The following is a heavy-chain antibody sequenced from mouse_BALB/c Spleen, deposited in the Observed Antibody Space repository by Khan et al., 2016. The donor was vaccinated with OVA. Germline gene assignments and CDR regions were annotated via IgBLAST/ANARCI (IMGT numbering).Heavy chain of an antibody. CDR2: INPSNGDT. J-gene: IGHJ2*01. CDR1: GYTFTSYY. CDR3: TRGGYGSYGY. D-gene: IGHD2-10*02. Sequence: QVQLQQSGAELVKPGASVKLSCKASGYTFTSYYLYWVKQSPGQGLEWIGEINPSNGDTNFNEKFRNKATLTVDKSSSTTYMQLNSLTSEDSAVYYCTRGGYGSYGYWGQGTTLTVSS. V-gene: IGHV1S81*02.